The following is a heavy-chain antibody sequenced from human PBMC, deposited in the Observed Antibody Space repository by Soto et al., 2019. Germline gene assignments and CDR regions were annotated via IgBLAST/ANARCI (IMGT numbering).Heavy chain of an antibody. D-gene: IGHD3-10*01. V-gene: IGHV4-39*01. CDR1: GGSISSSSYY. J-gene: IGHJ4*02. CDR3: AGPPLLWFGEFYYFDY. Sequence: SETLSLTCTVSGGSISSSSYYWGWIRQPPGKGLEWIGSTYYSGSTYYNPSLKSRVTISVDTSKNQFSLKLSSVTAADTAVYYCAGPPLLWFGEFYYFDYWGQGTLVTVSS. CDR2: TYYSGST.